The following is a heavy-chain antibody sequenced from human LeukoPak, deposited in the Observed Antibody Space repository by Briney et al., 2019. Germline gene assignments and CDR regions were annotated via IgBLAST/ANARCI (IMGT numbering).Heavy chain of an antibody. V-gene: IGHV1-2*02. Sequence: GASVKVSCKASGYTFTGYYMHWVRQAPGQGLEWMGWINPNSGGTNYAQKFQGRVTMTRDTSISTAYMELSRLRSDDTAVYYCARGWAYYYDSSGHYYFDYWGQGTLATLSS. D-gene: IGHD3-22*01. CDR2: INPNSGGT. CDR1: GYTFTGYY. CDR3: ARGWAYYYDSSGHYYFDY. J-gene: IGHJ4*02.